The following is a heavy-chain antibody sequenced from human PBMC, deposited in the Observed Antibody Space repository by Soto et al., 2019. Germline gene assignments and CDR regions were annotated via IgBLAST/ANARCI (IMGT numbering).Heavy chain of an antibody. Sequence: QVQLVQSGAEVKKPGSSVKISCKASGGTFSSYAISWVRQAPGQGLEWMGGIIPIFGTANYAQKFQGRVTITADESTSTADMELSSLRSEDTAVYYCASSPLYSGITWYFDYWGQGTLVTVSS. CDR1: GGTFSSYA. D-gene: IGHD1-26*01. CDR3: ASSPLYSGITWYFDY. CDR2: IIPIFGTA. V-gene: IGHV1-69*01. J-gene: IGHJ4*02.